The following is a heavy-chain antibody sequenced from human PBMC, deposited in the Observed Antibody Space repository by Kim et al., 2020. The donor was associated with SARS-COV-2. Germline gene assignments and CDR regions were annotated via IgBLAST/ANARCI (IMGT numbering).Heavy chain of an antibody. V-gene: IGHV3-11*01. CDR3: ARVTYYYDSSGHPLDY. Sequence: GGSLRLSCAASGFTFSDYYMSWIRQAPGKGLEWVSYISSSGSTIYYADSVKGRFTISRDNAKNSLYLQMNSLRAEDTAVYYCARVTYYYDSSGHPLDYWGQGTLVTVSS. CDR2: ISSSGSTI. CDR1: GFTFSDYY. D-gene: IGHD3-22*01. J-gene: IGHJ4*02.